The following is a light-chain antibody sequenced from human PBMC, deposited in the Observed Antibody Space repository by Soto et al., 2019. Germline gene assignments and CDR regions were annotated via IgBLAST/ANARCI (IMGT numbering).Light chain of an antibody. CDR3: QQYNNWWT. J-gene: IGKJ1*01. Sequence: EIVMTQSPATLSVSPGERATLSCRASQSVSNNLAWYQKKPGQAPRLLIYGASTRATGIPARFSGSGSGTEYTLLISSLQSEDFAFYYCQQYNNWWTFGQGTRVDIK. V-gene: IGKV3-15*01. CDR2: GAS. CDR1: QSVSNN.